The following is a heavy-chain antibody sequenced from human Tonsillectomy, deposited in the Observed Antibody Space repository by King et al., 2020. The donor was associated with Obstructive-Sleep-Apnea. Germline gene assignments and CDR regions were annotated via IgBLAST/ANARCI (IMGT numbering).Heavy chain of an antibody. D-gene: IGHD2-2*01. CDR2: ISWNSVSI. CDR1: GFTFDDYA. CDR3: AKGDCSSTSCSFDY. V-gene: IGHV3-9*01. Sequence: VQLVESGGGLVQPGRSLRFSCAASGFTFDDYAMHWVRQVPGKGLEWVSGISWNSVSIGDADSVKGRFSISRDNAKNSLYMQMNSLRPEDTALYYCAKGDCSSTSCSFDYWGQGTLVTVSS. J-gene: IGHJ4*02.